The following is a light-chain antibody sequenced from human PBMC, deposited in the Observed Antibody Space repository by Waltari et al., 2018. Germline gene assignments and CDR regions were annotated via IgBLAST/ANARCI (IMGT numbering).Light chain of an antibody. CDR3: AGWDDSLNGPV. J-gene: IGLJ3*02. Sequence: QSVLTQPPSASGTHGQRVTISCSGSLTNIESNTLNRYRHLSGTAPKLLINGDNQRPSGVPDRSSGSKSGTSASLAISGLQSADEADYYCAGWDDSLNGPVFGGGTKLTVL. CDR2: GDN. V-gene: IGLV1-44*01. CDR1: LTNIESNT.